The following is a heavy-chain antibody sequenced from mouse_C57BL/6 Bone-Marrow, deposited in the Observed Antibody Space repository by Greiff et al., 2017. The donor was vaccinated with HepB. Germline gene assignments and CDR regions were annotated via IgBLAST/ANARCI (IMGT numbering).Heavy chain of an antibody. D-gene: IGHD4-1*01. J-gene: IGHJ1*03. V-gene: IGHV7-3*01. CDR3: ARYELELWYFDV. CDR2: IRNKANGYNT. CDR1: GFTFTDYY. Sequence: EVQGVESGGGLVQPGGSLSLSCAASGFTFTDYYMSWVRQPPGKALEWLGFIRNKANGYNTEYSASVKGRFTISRDNSQSILYLQMNALRADDSATYYCARYELELWYFDVWGTGTTVTVSS.